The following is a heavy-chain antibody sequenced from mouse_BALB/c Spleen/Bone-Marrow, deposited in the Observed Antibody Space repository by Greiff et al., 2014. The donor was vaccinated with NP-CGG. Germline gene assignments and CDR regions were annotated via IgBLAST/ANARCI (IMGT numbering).Heavy chain of an antibody. J-gene: IGHJ2*01. V-gene: IGHV1S56*01. CDR3: ARSDDGSPYSFDS. CDR1: GYTFTSYD. D-gene: IGHD2-3*01. CDR2: IYPGDGST. Sequence: VQLVESGPELVKPGALVKISCKASGYTFTSYDINWVQQRPGQGLEWIGWIYPGDGSTKYNEKFKGKATLTADRSSSTAYMQLSSLTSENSAVYFCARSDDGSPYSFDSWGQGTTLTVSS.